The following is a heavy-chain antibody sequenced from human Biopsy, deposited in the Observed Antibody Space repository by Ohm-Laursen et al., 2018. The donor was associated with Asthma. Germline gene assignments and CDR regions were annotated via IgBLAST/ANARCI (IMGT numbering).Heavy chain of an antibody. Sequence: SSVKASCKSLGGTLNTYVIGWARQAPGQGLEWMGGINSVFGTTTYPQKFQDRVTITADDSTSTVYMELSSLRSEDTAVYYCARKAGSCISRTCYSLDFWGQGTLVTVSS. CDR2: INSVFGTT. V-gene: IGHV1-69*01. CDR3: ARKAGSCISRTCYSLDF. J-gene: IGHJ4*02. CDR1: GGTLNTYV. D-gene: IGHD2-2*01.